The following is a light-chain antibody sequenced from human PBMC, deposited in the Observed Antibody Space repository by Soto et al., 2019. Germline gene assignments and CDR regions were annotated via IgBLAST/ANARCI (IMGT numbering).Light chain of an antibody. CDR3: QHYGSSPLYT. Sequence: EIVLTQSPGTLSLSPGERATISCRASESVSSSYLAWYQHKPGQAPRLLIYAASSRATGIPDRFSGRGSGTDFTLTFSRLEPEDFAVYYCQHYGSSPLYTFGQGTKLEVK. CDR1: ESVSSSY. V-gene: IGKV3-20*01. CDR2: AAS. J-gene: IGKJ2*01.